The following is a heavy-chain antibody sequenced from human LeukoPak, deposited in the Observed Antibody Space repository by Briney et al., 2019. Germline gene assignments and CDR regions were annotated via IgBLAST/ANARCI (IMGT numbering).Heavy chain of an antibody. D-gene: IGHD3-22*01. CDR2: VYHTGRT. CDR1: GGSISSSNYY. Sequence: SETLSLTCTVSGGSISSSNYYWGWIRQPPGKGLEWIGTVYHTGRTYYNPSLKSRVTISVDMSNSQFSLKLSSVTAADTAVYYCARLGIKSAKYYYDSSGYAPRYFDYWGQGTLVTVSS. CDR3: ARLGIKSAKYYYDSSGYAPRYFDY. V-gene: IGHV4-39*01. J-gene: IGHJ4*02.